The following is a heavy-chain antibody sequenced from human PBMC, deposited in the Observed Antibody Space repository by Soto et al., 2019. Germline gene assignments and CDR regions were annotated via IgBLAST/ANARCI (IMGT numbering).Heavy chain of an antibody. V-gene: IGHV3-23*01. Sequence: GGSLRLSCAASGFTFSSYAMSWVRQAPGKGLEWVSAISGSGGSTYYADSVKGRFTISRDNSKNTLYLQMNRLRAEDTAVYYCARDLRAAAGTSNWFDPWGQGTLVTVSS. CDR1: GFTFSSYA. CDR2: ISGSGGST. D-gene: IGHD6-13*01. CDR3: ARDLRAAAGTSNWFDP. J-gene: IGHJ5*02.